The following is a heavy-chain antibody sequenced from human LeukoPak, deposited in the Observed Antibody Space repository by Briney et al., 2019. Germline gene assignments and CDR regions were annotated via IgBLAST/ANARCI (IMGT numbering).Heavy chain of an antibody. Sequence: GGSLRLSCAASGFTFSSYWMSWVRQAPGKGLEWVANIKQDGSEKYYVDSVKGRFTISRDNAKNSLYLQMNSLRAEDTAVYYCARVLLRGVYNWFDPWGQGTLVTVSS. CDR2: IKQDGSEK. J-gene: IGHJ5*02. CDR3: ARVLLRGVYNWFDP. CDR1: GFTFSSYW. V-gene: IGHV3-7*01. D-gene: IGHD3-10*01.